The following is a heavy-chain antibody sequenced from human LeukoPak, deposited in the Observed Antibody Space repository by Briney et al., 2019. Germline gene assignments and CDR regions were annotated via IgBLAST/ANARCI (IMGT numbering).Heavy chain of an antibody. CDR1: GYTLTELT. D-gene: IGHD3-9*01. CDR2: FDPEDGET. V-gene: IGHV1-24*01. J-gene: IGHJ4*02. CDR3: ATWSRYYDILTGYASYYFDY. Sequence: ASVKVSFTVSGYTLTELTMHWVRQAPGKGLEWMGGFDPEDGETNYAQKFQGRVTMTEDTSTETAYMELGSLRSEDTAVYYWATWSRYYDILTGYASYYFDYWGQGALVTVSS.